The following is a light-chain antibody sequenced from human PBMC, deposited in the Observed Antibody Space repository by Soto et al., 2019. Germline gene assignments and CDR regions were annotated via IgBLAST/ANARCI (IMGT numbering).Light chain of an antibody. CDR2: GAN. V-gene: IGKV1-39*01. J-gene: IGKJ1*01. CDR1: QSISWY. Sequence: DIQLTQSPSSLSASVGDRLTITCRSSQSISWYLNWYQQRPGTAPKVLIFGANSLQSGIPSRFSGSGSGTDFTLTISSLLPEEFATYYCQQNYGTPWTVGRGTRVDVK. CDR3: QQNYGTPWT.